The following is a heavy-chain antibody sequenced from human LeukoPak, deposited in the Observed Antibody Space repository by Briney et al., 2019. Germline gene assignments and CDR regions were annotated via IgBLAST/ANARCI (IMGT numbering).Heavy chain of an antibody. CDR1: GFTFSNYA. Sequence: PGGSLRLSCAASGFTFSNYAIHWVRQAPGKGLEWVALISYDGSNEYFADSVKGRFTISRDNSKNTLYLQMNSLRAEDTAVYYCARDSCSSTSCYTRFDYWGQGTLVTVSS. D-gene: IGHD2-2*02. J-gene: IGHJ4*02. CDR3: ARDSCSSTSCYTRFDY. CDR2: ISYDGSNE. V-gene: IGHV3-30-3*01.